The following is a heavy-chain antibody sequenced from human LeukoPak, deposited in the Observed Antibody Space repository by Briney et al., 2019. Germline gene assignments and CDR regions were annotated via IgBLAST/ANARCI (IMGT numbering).Heavy chain of an antibody. CDR2: INPNSGGT. Sequence: ASLKVSCKASGYTFTDYYMHWVRQAPGKGLEWLGWINPNSGGTNYARNFQGRVTMTRDTSITTAYMELSSLRSDDTAVYYCARLLGAPHWGQGALVTVSS. J-gene: IGHJ4*02. D-gene: IGHD1-26*01. CDR1: GYTFTDYY. CDR3: ARLLGAPH. V-gene: IGHV1-2*02.